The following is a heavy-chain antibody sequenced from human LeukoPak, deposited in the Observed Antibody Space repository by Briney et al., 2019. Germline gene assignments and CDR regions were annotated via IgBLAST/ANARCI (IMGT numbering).Heavy chain of an antibody. V-gene: IGHV4-59*12. J-gene: IGHJ5*02. CDR3: ARVLTPPILSRTNLNWFDP. CDR1: GGSISSYY. Sequence: SETLSLTCTVSGGSISSYYWSWIRQPPGKGLEWIGYIYSSGSTNYNPSLKSRVTISVETSKNQFSLKLSSVTAADTAVYYCARVLTPPILSRTNLNWFDPWGQGTLVTVSS. CDR2: IYSSGST. D-gene: IGHD3-16*01.